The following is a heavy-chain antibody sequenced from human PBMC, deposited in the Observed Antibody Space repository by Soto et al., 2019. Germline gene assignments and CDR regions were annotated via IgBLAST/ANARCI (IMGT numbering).Heavy chain of an antibody. CDR1: GFTFSSYS. J-gene: IGHJ5*02. D-gene: IGHD3-22*01. CDR2: ISSSSSYI. V-gene: IGHV3-21*04. Sequence: PGGSLRLSCAASGFTFSSYSMNWVRQAPGKGLEWVSSISSSSSYIYYADSVKGRFTISRDNAKNSLYLQMNSLRAEDTAVYYCAKDLHPVSLLLRLNWFDPWGQGTLVTVSS. CDR3: AKDLHPVSLLLRLNWFDP.